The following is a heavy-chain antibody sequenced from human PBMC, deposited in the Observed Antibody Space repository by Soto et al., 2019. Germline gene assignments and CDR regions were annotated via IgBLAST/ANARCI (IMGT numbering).Heavy chain of an antibody. CDR1: GGSFSGYY. Sequence: ASETLSLTCGVYGGSFSGYYWGWIRQPPGKGLEWIGEINHSGSTNYNPSLKSRVTISVDTSKNQFSLKLSSVTAADTAVYYCARGSWVSGGLDYWGQGTLVTVSS. CDR3: ARGSWVSGGLDY. D-gene: IGHD3-10*01. V-gene: IGHV4-34*01. J-gene: IGHJ4*02. CDR2: INHSGST.